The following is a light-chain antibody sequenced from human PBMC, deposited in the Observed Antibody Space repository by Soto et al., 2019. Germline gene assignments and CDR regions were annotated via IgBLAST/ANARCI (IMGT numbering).Light chain of an antibody. CDR2: DAS. V-gene: IGKV1-5*01. Sequence: DIQMTQSPSTLSASVGDRVTITCRASQSINIWLAWYQQKPGKAPKVLIYDASSLKSGVPSRFSGSGSGTEFTLTISSLQPDDFATYYCQQYKSYSWMFGQGTKVDIK. CDR3: QQYKSYSWM. CDR1: QSINIW. J-gene: IGKJ1*01.